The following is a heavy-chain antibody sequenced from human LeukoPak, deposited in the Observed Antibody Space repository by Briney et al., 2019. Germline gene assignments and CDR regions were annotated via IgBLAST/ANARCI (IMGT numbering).Heavy chain of an antibody. CDR1: GFTFSNYW. CDR2: INSDGSST. Sequence: GGSLRLSCAASGFTFSNYWMHWVRQAPGKGLVWVSRINSDGSSTSYADSVKGRFTISRDNAKNTLYLQMNSLRAEDTAVYYCARDPPGSYYLFYYMDVWGKGTTVSVSS. CDR3: ARDPPGSYYLFYYMDV. J-gene: IGHJ6*03. D-gene: IGHD3-10*01. V-gene: IGHV3-74*01.